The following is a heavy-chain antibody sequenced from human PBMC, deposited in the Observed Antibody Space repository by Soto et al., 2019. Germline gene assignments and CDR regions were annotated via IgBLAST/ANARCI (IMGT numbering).Heavy chain of an antibody. CDR1: GGTFSSYA. J-gene: IGHJ3*02. CDR3: ARGIRDGYNSDAFDI. Sequence: SVKVSCKASGGTFSSYAISWVRQAPGQGLEWMGGIIPIFGTANYAQKFQGRVTITADESTSTAYMELSSLRSEDTAVYYCARGIRDGYNSDAFDIWGQGTLVTVSS. D-gene: IGHD5-12*01. CDR2: IIPIFGTA. V-gene: IGHV1-69*13.